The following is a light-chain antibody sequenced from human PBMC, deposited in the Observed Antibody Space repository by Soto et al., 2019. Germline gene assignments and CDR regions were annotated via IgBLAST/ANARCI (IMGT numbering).Light chain of an antibody. CDR2: AAS. V-gene: IGKV1-9*01. J-gene: IGKJ4*01. CDR3: QQLKSYPLT. Sequence: DIQLTQSPSFLSASVGDRVTIPCRASQGVSSYLAWYQQKPGKAPKLLIYAASTLQSGVPSRFSGSGSGTEFTLTISSLQPEDFATYYCQQLKSYPLTFGGGTKVEIK. CDR1: QGVSSY.